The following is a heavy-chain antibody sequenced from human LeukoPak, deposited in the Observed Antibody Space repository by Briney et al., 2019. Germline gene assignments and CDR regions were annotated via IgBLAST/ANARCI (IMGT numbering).Heavy chain of an antibody. CDR1: GGSVNTADFY. CDR2: IYYTGCT. D-gene: IGHD2-15*01. Sequence: SETLSLTCTVSGGSVNTADFYWSWIRQPPGKGLEWMGYIYYTGCTRYNPSLRSRLTISVDTSKNHFSLQLSSVTAADTAVYYCARTGYCSGSSCYPGWFDPWGQGTLVTVSS. CDR3: ARTGYCSGSSCYPGWFDP. V-gene: IGHV4-61*03. J-gene: IGHJ5*02.